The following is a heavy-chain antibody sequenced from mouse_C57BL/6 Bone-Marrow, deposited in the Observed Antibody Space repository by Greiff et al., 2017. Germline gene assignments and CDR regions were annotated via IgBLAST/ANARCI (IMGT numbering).Heavy chain of an antibody. V-gene: IGHV2-9-1*01. J-gene: IGHJ4*01. D-gene: IGHD2-3*01. Sequence: VTLVESGPGLVAPSQSLPITCTVSGFSLTSYAISWVRQPPGKGLEWLGVLWTGGGTNHNSALKSRTSISKDNSKSQVFLKMNRLQTDDTARYYCARNPRWLLDYYAMDYGGQGTSVTVSS. CDR2: LWTGGGT. CDR1: GFSLTSYA. CDR3: ARNPRWLLDYYAMDY.